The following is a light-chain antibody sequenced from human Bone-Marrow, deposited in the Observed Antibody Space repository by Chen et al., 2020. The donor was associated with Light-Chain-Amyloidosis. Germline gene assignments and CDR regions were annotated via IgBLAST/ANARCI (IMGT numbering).Light chain of an antibody. CDR3: QSYQGSSQGV. Sequence: NFMLTQPHSASESPGKTVIISCTRSSGSIATNYVQWYQQRPGSSPTTVIYEDDQRPSGVPDRFSGSIDRSSNSASLTISGLKIEDEADYYCQSYQGSSQGVFGGGTKLTVL. CDR1: SGSIATNY. V-gene: IGLV6-57*01. J-gene: IGLJ3*02. CDR2: EDD.